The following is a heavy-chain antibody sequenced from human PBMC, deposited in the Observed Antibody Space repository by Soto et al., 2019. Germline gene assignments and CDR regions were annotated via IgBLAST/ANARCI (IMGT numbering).Heavy chain of an antibody. J-gene: IGHJ4*02. CDR1: GFTFSNYA. V-gene: IGHV3-23*01. CDR3: AKRTSVPGGHLDDY. D-gene: IGHD3-16*01. CDR2: ISENGGST. Sequence: PGGSLRLSCAASGFTFSNYAMSWVRQAPGEGLEWVSAISENGGSTYYADSVKGRFTISRDNSKSALSLQMNSLRAEDTAVYYCAKRTSVPGGHLDDYWGQGTLVTVSS.